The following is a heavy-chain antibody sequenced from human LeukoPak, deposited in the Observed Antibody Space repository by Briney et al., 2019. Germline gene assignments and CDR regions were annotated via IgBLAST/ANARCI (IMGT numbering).Heavy chain of an antibody. V-gene: IGHV5-10-1*01. J-gene: IGHJ5*02. CDR1: GYNFTRSW. Sequence: PGESLKISCKGSGYNFTRSWISWVRQMPGKGLEWMGRIDPSDSYTNYSPSFQGHVTISADKSTSTAYLQWSSLKASDTAMYYCARGKGWFAPWGQGTLVTVSS. CDR3: ARGKGWFAP. CDR2: IDPSDSYT.